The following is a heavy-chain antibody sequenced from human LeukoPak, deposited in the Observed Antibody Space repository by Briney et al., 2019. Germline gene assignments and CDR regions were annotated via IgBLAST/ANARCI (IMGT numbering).Heavy chain of an antibody. CDR1: GGTFSSYA. CDR3: ARSNIVVVVAGPLDP. V-gene: IGHV1-69*13. J-gene: IGHJ5*02. Sequence: SVKVSCRASGGTFSSYAISWVRQAPGQGLEWMGGTIPTFGTANYAQKFQGRVTITADESTSTAYMELSSLRSEDTAVYYCARSNIVVVVAGPLDPWGQGTLVTVSS. D-gene: IGHD2-15*01. CDR2: TIPTFGTA.